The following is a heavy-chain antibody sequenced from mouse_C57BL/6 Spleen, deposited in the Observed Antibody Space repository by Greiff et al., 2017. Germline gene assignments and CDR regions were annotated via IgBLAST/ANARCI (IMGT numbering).Heavy chain of an antibody. CDR1: GYAFSSSW. D-gene: IGHD1-1*01. J-gene: IGHJ2*01. Sequence: SGPELVKPGASVKISCKASGYAFSSSWMNWVKQRPGKGLEWIGRIYPGDGDTNYNGKFKGKATLTADKSSSTAYMQLSSLTSEDYAVYFCARRIYYGSSHYFDYWGQGTTLTVSS. CDR3: ARRIYYGSSHYFDY. V-gene: IGHV1-82*01. CDR2: IYPGDGDT.